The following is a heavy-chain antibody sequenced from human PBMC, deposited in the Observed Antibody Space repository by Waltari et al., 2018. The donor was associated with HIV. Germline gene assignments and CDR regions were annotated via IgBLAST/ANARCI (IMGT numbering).Heavy chain of an antibody. CDR1: DGSFIGYY. CDR3: ARGYAAAAPYFGLDV. D-gene: IGHD6-13*01. J-gene: IGHJ6*02. V-gene: IGHV4-34*01. CDR2: INHAGAT. Sequence: QVRLQEWGTGVLKPSETLSLSCAMYDGSFIGYYWTWIRQSPGRGLQWIGEINHAGATNYNPCLRSRLIFSIDTSKKQFDMKLTSVIVADTATYFCARGYAAAAPYFGLDVWGQGTTVTVSS.